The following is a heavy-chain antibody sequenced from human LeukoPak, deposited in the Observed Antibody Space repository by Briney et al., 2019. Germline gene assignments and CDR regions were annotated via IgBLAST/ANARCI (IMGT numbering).Heavy chain of an antibody. CDR2: IYNSGNT. J-gene: IGHJ4*02. CDR3: ARVPGE. D-gene: IGHD7-27*01. Sequence: SETLSLTCTASGGTITRYYRSWIRQPAGKGLEWIGRIYNSGNTNYNSSLKSRVTMSVDTSKNQFSLKLTSVTAANKAVYYCARVPGEWGQGTLVTVSS. CDR1: GGTITRYY. V-gene: IGHV4-4*07.